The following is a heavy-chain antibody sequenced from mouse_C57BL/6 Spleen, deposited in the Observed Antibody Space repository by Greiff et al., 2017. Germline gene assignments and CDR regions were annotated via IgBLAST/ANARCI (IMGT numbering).Heavy chain of an antibody. Sequence: QVQLQQPGAELVRPGSSVKLSCKASGYTFTSYWMDWVKQRPGQGLEWIGNIYPSDSETHYNQKFKDKATLTVDKSSSTAYMQLSSLTSEDSAVYYCARSDLGYYDYDDYAMDYWGQGTSVTVSS. D-gene: IGHD2-4*01. CDR2: IYPSDSET. CDR1: GYTFTSYW. V-gene: IGHV1-61*01. J-gene: IGHJ4*01. CDR3: ARSDLGYYDYDDYAMDY.